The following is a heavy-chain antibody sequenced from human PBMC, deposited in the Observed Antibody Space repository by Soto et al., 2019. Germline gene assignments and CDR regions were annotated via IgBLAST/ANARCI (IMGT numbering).Heavy chain of an antibody. Sequence: GGSLRLSCAASGFTFSSYWMSWVRQAPGKGLEWVANIKQDGGEKYYVDSVKGRFTISRDNAKNSLYLQMNSLRAEDTAVYYCARDIGGWYNDNWFDPWGQGTLVTVSS. CDR2: IKQDGGEK. CDR3: ARDIGGWYNDNWFDP. V-gene: IGHV3-7*01. J-gene: IGHJ5*02. CDR1: GFTFSSYW. D-gene: IGHD6-19*01.